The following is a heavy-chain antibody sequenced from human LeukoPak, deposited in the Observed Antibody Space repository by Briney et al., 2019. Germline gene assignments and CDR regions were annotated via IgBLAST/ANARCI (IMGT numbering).Heavy chain of an antibody. D-gene: IGHD3-10*01. Sequence: GGSLRLSCAASGFTVGDNYMSWVRQAPGKGLEWVSVIYSGGSTYYADSAKGRFTISRDNSKNALYLQMNSLRAEDTAVYFCATGERMVRGDGVDYWGQGTLVTVSS. V-gene: IGHV3-66*01. J-gene: IGHJ4*02. CDR1: GFTVGDNY. CDR2: IYSGGST. CDR3: ATGERMVRGDGVDY.